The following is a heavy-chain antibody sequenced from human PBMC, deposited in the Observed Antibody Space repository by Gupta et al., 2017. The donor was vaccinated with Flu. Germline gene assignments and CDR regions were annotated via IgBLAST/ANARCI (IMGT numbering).Heavy chain of an antibody. J-gene: IGHJ4*02. V-gene: IGHV1-69*06. D-gene: IGHD3-22*01. Sequence: VRQAPGQGLEWMGGIIPVFGTPNYAQKFQDRVTITADKSTTTAYMELSSLRSEDTAVYYCARASRAYYSDGSGYYFGYWGQGTLITVSS. CDR3: ARASRAYYSDGSGYYFGY. CDR2: IIPVFGTP.